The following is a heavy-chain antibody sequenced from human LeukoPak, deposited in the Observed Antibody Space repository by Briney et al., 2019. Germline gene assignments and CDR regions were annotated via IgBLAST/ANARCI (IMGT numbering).Heavy chain of an antibody. CDR2: ISSSSYI. CDR3: ARVRRGYSGYAFDY. J-gene: IGHJ4*02. CDR1: GFTFSSYS. Sequence: GGSLRLSCAASGFTFSSYSMNWVRQAPGKGLEWVSSISSSSYIYYADSVKGRFTISRDNAKNSLYLQMNSLRAEDTAVYYCARVRRGYSGYAFDYWGQGTLVTVSS. V-gene: IGHV3-21*01. D-gene: IGHD5-12*01.